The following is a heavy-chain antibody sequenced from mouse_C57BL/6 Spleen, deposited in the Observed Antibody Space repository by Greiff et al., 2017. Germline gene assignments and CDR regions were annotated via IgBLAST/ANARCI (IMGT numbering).Heavy chain of an antibody. D-gene: IGHD2-1*01. CDR1: GYTFTSYW. CDR3: ARRYYGNPY. CDR2: IDPSDSYT. J-gene: IGHJ2*01. Sequence: VQLQQPGAELVKPGASVKLSCKASGYTFTSYWMQWVKQRPGQGLEWIGEIDPSDSYTNYNQKFKGKATLTVYTSSSTAYMQLSSLTSEDSAVYYCARRYYGNPYWGQGTTLTVSS. V-gene: IGHV1-50*01.